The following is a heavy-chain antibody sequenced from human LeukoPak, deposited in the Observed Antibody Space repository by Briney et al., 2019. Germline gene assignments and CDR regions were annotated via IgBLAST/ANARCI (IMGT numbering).Heavy chain of an antibody. CDR3: GRGPLTLIMD. Sequence: PSETLSLTCAVYGGSFSGYYWSWIRQPPGKGLEWIGEINHSGSTNYNPSLKSRVTISVDTSKNQFSLKLSSVTAADTAVYYCGRGPLTLIMDWGQGTLVTVSS. D-gene: IGHD3-16*01. V-gene: IGHV4-34*01. J-gene: IGHJ4*02. CDR2: INHSGST. CDR1: GGSFSGYY.